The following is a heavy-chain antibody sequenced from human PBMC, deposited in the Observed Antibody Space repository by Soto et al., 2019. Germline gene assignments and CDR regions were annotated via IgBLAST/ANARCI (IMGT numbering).Heavy chain of an antibody. D-gene: IGHD1-1*01. CDR2: IYYSGST. CDR3: TSALDYYFDY. CDR1: RGSISSGTNY. Sequence: PSETLSLTCTVSRGSISSGTNYWAWIRQPPGKGLEWIANIYYSGSTFYNPSLKSRVTISLDTSKNQFSLKLRSVTAADTAVYYCTSALDYYFDYWGQGTLVTVSS. J-gene: IGHJ4*02. V-gene: IGHV4-39*01.